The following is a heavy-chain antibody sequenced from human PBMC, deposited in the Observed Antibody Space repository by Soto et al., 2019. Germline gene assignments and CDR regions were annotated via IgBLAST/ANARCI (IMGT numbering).Heavy chain of an antibody. D-gene: IGHD1-26*01. J-gene: IGHJ4*02. CDR1: GFTFSSYG. Sequence: QVQLVESGGGVVQPGRSLRLSCAASGFTFSSYGMHWVRQAPGKGLEWVAVISYDGSNKYYADSVKGRFTISRDNSKNTLYLQMNSLRDEYTAVYYCAKSPYGGRTRGSFDYWGQGTLVTVSS. CDR3: AKSPYGGRTRGSFDY. CDR2: ISYDGSNK. V-gene: IGHV3-30*18.